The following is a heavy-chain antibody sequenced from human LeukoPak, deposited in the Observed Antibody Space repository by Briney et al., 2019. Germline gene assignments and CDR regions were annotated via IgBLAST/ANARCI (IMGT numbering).Heavy chain of an antibody. CDR3: ASGYCGGDCYSLDY. Sequence: PGGSLRLSCAASGFTFSSYSMNWVRQAPGKGLEWVSYISSSGSTIYYADSVKGRFTISRDNSRNTLYLQMNSLRAEDTAVYYCASGYCGGDCYSLDYWGQGTLVTVSS. CDR2: ISSSGSTI. J-gene: IGHJ4*02. D-gene: IGHD2-21*02. CDR1: GFTFSSYS. V-gene: IGHV3-48*01.